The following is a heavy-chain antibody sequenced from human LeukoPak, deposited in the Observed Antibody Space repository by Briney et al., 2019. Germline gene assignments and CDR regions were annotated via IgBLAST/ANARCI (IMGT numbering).Heavy chain of an antibody. CDR2: IYPKNDKR. D-gene: IGHD2-15*01. Sequence: GASVKVSCKASGYTFINNDINWVRQAPGQGLEWMAWIYPKNDKRSYAQNFQGRVTMTTDTSISTAYLELSSLRSEDTAVYYCARSHTQKGFCGGGRCYPTVWWFDPWGQGTLVTVSS. J-gene: IGHJ5*02. CDR3: ARSHTQKGFCGGGRCYPTVWWFDP. V-gene: IGHV1-8*01. CDR1: GYTFINND.